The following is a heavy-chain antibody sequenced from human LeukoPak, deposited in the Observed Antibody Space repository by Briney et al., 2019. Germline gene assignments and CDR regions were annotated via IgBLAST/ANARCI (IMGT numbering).Heavy chain of an antibody. J-gene: IGHJ4*02. Sequence: GGSLRLSCAASGFTFSSYAMGWVRQAPGKGLEWVSAISGSGGSTYYADSVKGRFTISRDNSKNTLYLQMNSLRAEDTAVYYCAKDKVGATFFDYWGQGTLVTVSS. CDR3: AKDKVGATFFDY. CDR2: ISGSGGST. V-gene: IGHV3-23*01. CDR1: GFTFSSYA. D-gene: IGHD1-26*01.